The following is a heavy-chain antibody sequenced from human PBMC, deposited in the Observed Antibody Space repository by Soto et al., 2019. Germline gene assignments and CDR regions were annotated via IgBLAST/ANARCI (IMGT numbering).Heavy chain of an antibody. J-gene: IGHJ6*02. V-gene: IGHV4-34*01. Sequence: SETLSLTCAVYGGSFSGYYWSWIRQPPGKGLEWIGEINHSGSTNHNPSLKSRVTISVDTSKNQFSLKLSSVTAADTAVYYCARDRGDFWSGYRPPRYYYGMDVWGQGNTVT. D-gene: IGHD3-3*01. CDR2: INHSGST. CDR3: ARDRGDFWSGYRPPRYYYGMDV. CDR1: GGSFSGYY.